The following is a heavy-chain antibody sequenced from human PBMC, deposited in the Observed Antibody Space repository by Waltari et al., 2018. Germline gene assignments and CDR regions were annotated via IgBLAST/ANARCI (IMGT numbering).Heavy chain of an antibody. Sequence: EVQLVESGGGLVQPGGSLRLSCAASGFTFSSYWMSWVRQAPGKGLEWVANIKQDGSEKYYVDSVKGRFTISRDNAKNSLYLQMNSLRAEDTAVYYCASLLAKIAPGWFDPWGQGTLVTVSS. J-gene: IGHJ5*02. CDR2: IKQDGSEK. CDR3: ASLLAKIAPGWFDP. CDR1: GFTFSSYW. V-gene: IGHV3-7*01. D-gene: IGHD2-15*01.